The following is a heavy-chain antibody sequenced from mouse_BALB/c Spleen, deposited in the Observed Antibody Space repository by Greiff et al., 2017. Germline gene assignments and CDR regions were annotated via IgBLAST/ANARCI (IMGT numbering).Heavy chain of an antibody. V-gene: IGHV7-3*02. J-gene: IGHJ4*01. CDR3: ARDIHYAMDY. CDR2: IRNKANGYTT. Sequence: EVKLVESGGGLVQPGGSLRLSCATSGFTFTDYYMSWVRQPPGKALEWLGFIRNKANGYTTEYSASVKGRFTISRDNSQSILYLQMNTLRAEDSATYYCARDIHYAMDYWGQGTSVTVSS. CDR1: GFTFTDYY.